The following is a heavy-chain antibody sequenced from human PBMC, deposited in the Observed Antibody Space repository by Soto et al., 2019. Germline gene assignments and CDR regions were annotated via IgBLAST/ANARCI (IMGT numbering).Heavy chain of an antibody. Sequence: GGSLRLSCAASGFTFSSYAMHWVRQGPGKGLEWVAVISYYGSNKYYADSVKGRFTISRDNSKNTLYLQMNSLRAEDTAVYYCARDWVYYGSGSYYGIGYWGQGTLVTVSS. CDR2: ISYYGSNK. J-gene: IGHJ4*02. CDR3: ARDWVYYGSGSYYGIGY. CDR1: GFTFSSYA. V-gene: IGHV3-30-3*01. D-gene: IGHD3-10*01.